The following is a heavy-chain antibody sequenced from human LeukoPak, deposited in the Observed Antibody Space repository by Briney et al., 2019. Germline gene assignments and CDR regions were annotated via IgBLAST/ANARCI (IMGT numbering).Heavy chain of an antibody. CDR3: ARNYDFWSGHYYFDY. CDR1: GGSISISSYY. Sequence: SETLSLTCTVSGGSISISSYYWSWIRQSPGKGLEWIGYVFYSGKTDYSPSLRSRVTMSVDTSKNQFSLKLSSVTAADTAIYYCARNYDFWSGHYYFDYWGQGTLVTVSS. D-gene: IGHD3-3*01. V-gene: IGHV4-61*05. CDR2: VFYSGKT. J-gene: IGHJ4*02.